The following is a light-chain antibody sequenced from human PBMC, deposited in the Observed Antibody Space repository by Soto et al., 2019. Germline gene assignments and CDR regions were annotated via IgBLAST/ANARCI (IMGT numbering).Light chain of an antibody. CDR2: GAS. J-gene: IGKJ4*01. Sequence: EIVLTQSPGTLSLSPGERATLSCRASQSVSSRSLAWYQQKPGQAPSLLIYGASTRATGIPARFSGSGSGTEFTLTINSLQSEDFAVYYCQQYSNWPLTFGGGTKVDIK. V-gene: IGKV3-15*01. CDR3: QQYSNWPLT. CDR1: QSVSSRS.